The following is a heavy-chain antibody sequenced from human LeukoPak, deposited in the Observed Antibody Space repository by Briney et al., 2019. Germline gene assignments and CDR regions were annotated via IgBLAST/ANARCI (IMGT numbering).Heavy chain of an antibody. CDR2: IYYTGST. Sequence: PSETLSLTCTVSGGSITSYYWSWIRQPPGKGLEWIGYIYYTGSTNYNPSLKSRVTTSVDTSKNQFSLKLSSVTAADTAVYDCAEISGSNWFDPWGQGTLVTVSS. D-gene: IGHD6-19*01. V-gene: IGHV4-59*03. J-gene: IGHJ5*02. CDR1: GGSITSYY. CDR3: AEISGSNWFDP.